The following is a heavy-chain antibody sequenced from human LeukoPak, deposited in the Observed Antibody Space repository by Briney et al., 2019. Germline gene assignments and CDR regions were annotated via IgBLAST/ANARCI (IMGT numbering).Heavy chain of an antibody. D-gene: IGHD1-7*01. Sequence: KPSETLSLTCTVSGXSVSSGSDYWSWIRQPPGKGLDWIGYIHYSGSTNYSPSLKSRVTISVDTSKSQFSLKLSSVTAADTAVYYCARVPGGGTAANWGQGTMVTVSS. CDR1: GXSVSSGSDY. V-gene: IGHV4-61*01. CDR3: ARVPGGGTAAN. CDR2: IHYSGST. J-gene: IGHJ3*01.